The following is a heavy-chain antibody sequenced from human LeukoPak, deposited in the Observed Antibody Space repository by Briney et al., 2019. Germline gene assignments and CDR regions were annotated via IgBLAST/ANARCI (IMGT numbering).Heavy chain of an antibody. CDR1: GFTFSRYG. V-gene: IGHV3-30*02. J-gene: IGHJ4*02. CDR3: ARGIHDFWSGPVDH. CDR2: TRYDGSQK. Sequence: GGALTLSCAASGFTFSRYGMHWVRQAPGKGLEGVAFTRYDGSQKYYRDSVMGRFIISRDNSKNTLNLQMNSLTTEDTAVYYCARGIHDFWSGPVDHWGQGTLVTVSS. D-gene: IGHD3-3*01.